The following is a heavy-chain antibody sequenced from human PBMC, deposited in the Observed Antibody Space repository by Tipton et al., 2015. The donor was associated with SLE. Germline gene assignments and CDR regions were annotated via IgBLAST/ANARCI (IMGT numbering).Heavy chain of an antibody. J-gene: IGHJ4*02. CDR3: ARLQYYDSQPPFDY. CDR1: GYTFTGYY. D-gene: IGHD3-22*01. V-gene: IGHV1-18*04. Sequence: QLVQSGAEVKKPGASVKVSCKASGYTFTGYYMHWVRQAPGQGLEWMGWISAYNGNTNYAQKLQGRVTMTTDTSTSTAYMELRSLRSEDTAVYYCARLQYYDSQPPFDYWGQGTLVTVSS. CDR2: ISAYNGNT.